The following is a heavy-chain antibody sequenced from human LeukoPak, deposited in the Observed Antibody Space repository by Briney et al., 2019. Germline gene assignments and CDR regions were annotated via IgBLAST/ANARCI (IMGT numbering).Heavy chain of an antibody. Sequence: PSETLSLTCAVYGGSFSGYYWSWIRQPPGKGLEWIGEINHSGSTNYNPSLKSRVTISVDTSKNQFSLKLTSVTAADTGVYYCARDLRGVNYWGQGTLVTVSS. CDR2: INHSGST. V-gene: IGHV4-34*01. J-gene: IGHJ4*02. CDR3: ARDLRGVNY. CDR1: GGSFSGYY. D-gene: IGHD3-10*01.